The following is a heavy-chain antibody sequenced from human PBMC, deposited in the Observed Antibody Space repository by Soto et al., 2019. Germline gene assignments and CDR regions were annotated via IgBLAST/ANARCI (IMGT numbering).Heavy chain of an antibody. Sequence: QVQLQESGPGLVRPSETLSLTCTVSGGSVTTGSYNWSWIRRPPGKGLEWIGNILFTGITHYNPTLNTRVAMSVETSKHQFSLTVTSVTAADTAVYYCARDGHGMYVWGQGTTVPVSS. CDR1: GGSVTTGSYN. V-gene: IGHV4-61*01. CDR2: ILFTGIT. J-gene: IGHJ6*01. CDR3: ARDGHGMYV.